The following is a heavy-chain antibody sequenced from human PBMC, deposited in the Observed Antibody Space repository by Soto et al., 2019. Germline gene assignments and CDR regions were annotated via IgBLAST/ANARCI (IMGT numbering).Heavy chain of an antibody. D-gene: IGHD2-21*02. J-gene: IGHJ3*02. CDR1: GFTFSSYA. V-gene: IGHV3-23*01. CDR3: AKSLAYCGGDCYWDAFDI. Sequence: EVQLLESGGGLVQPGGSLRLSCAASGFTFSSYAMSWVRQAPGKGLERVSAISGSGGSTYYADSVKGRFTISRDNSKNTLYLQMNSLRAEDTAVYYCAKSLAYCGGDCYWDAFDIWGQGTMVTVSS. CDR2: ISGSGGST.